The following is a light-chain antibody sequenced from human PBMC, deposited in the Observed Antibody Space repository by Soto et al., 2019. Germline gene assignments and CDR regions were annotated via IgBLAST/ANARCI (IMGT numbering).Light chain of an antibody. J-gene: IGKJ1*01. V-gene: IGKV1-5*01. CDR2: DAS. CDR1: QSISSW. Sequence: DIQMTQSPSTLSASVGDRVTITCRASQSISSWLAWYQQKPGKAPKLLIYDASSLESGVPSRFSGSGSGTEFPLTISSLQPDDFATYYAQHNNSYSPPFGQGTKVKIK. CDR3: QHNNSYSPP.